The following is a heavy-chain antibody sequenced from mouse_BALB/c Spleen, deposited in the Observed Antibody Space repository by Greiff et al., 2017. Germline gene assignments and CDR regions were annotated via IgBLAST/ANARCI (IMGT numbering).Heavy chain of an antibody. CDR3: ARPHPGEEGFAY. J-gene: IGHJ3*01. CDR1: GYAFTNYL. V-gene: IGHV1-54*01. D-gene: IGHD4-1*01. CDR2: INPGSGGT. Sequence: QVQLQQSGAELVRPGTSVKVSCKASGYAFTNYLIEWVKQRPGQGLEWIGVINPGSGGTNYNEKFKGKATLTADKSSSTAYMQLSSLTSDDSAVYFCARPHPGEEGFAYWGQGTLVTVSA.